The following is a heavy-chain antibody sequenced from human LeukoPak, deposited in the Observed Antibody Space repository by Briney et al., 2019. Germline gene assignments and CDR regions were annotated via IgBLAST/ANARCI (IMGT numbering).Heavy chain of an antibody. Sequence: GGSLRLSCAASGFTFSSYSMNWVRQAPGKGLEWVSSIISSSSYIYYADSVKGRFTISRDNAKNSLYLQMDSLRAEDTAVYYCARGGAGRLADYWGQGTLVTVSS. D-gene: IGHD6-6*01. CDR3: ARGGAGRLADY. CDR2: IISSSSYI. CDR1: GFTFSSYS. V-gene: IGHV3-21*01. J-gene: IGHJ4*02.